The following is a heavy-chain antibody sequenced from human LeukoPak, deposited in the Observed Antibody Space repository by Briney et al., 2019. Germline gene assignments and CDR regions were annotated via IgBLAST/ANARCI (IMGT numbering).Heavy chain of an antibody. J-gene: IGHJ4*02. Sequence: PGGSLRLSRAASGFTFSDHYVDWVRQAPGKGLEWVGRIRNKANSYTTEYAASVEGRFTISRDDSKNSLYLQMNSLKTEDTAVYYCARVETGIWIFDYWGQGTLVTVSS. D-gene: IGHD1-1*01. CDR2: IRNKANSYTT. CDR1: GFTFSDHY. CDR3: ARVETGIWIFDY. V-gene: IGHV3-72*01.